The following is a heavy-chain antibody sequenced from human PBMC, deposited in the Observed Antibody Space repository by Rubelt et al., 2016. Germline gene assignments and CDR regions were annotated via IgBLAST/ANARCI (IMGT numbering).Heavy chain of an antibody. CDR3: EGDAESSGVNLSDFDY. D-gene: IGHD3-22*01. J-gene: IGHJ4*02. Sequence: EVQLLESGGDLVQPGGSLTLSCAASGFIFNNFAMSWVRQPPGKGLEWVSNIDGSGDNTYYADSVKGRFTISRDNSKKMRYLQCTDLRSGGTAGYYSEGDAESSGVNLSDFDYWGQGTLVTVSS. V-gene: IGHV3-23*01. CDR2: IDGSGDNT. CDR1: GFIFNNFA.